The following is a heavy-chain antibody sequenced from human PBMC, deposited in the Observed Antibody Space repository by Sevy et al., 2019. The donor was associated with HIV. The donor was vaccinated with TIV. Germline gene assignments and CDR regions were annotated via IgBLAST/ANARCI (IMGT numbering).Heavy chain of an antibody. CDR3: ARNWGRGGAYCSGGSCPYSKGMYV. J-gene: IGHJ6*02. CDR1: GFNLNIYG. Sequence: ASVKVSCKASGFNLNIYGISWVRQAPGQGLEWLGWSSGDNGNSNYAQKLQGRVTMTTDTSTNTASMELRSLRSDDTAMYYRARNWGRGGAYCSGGSCPYSKGMYVWGQRTTVTVSS. V-gene: IGHV1-18*01. CDR2: SSGDNGNS. D-gene: IGHD2-15*01.